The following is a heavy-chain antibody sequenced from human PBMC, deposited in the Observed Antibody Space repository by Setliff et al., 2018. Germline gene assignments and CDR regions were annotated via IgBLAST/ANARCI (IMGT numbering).Heavy chain of an antibody. CDR2: INHSGST. D-gene: IGHD3-3*01. V-gene: IGHV4-34*01. J-gene: IGHJ4*02. Sequence: SETLSLTCTVYGGSFTNYYWRWIRQSPGKGLEWIGEINHSGSTNYNPSLKSRLTISVDASTSQFSLKLYSVTAADTAVYYCRYWSGYYNNDYWGQGTLVTVSS. CDR1: GGSFTNYY. CDR3: RYWSGYYNNDY.